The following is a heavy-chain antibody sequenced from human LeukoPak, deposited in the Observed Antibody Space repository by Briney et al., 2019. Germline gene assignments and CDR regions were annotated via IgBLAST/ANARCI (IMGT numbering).Heavy chain of an antibody. D-gene: IGHD3-22*01. CDR1: GFTFSNYA. CDR2: ISGSSSTI. J-gene: IGHJ4*02. CDR3: ARGSTYYDSSGQVPFDY. Sequence: GGSLRLSCAASGFTFSNYAMSWVRQAPGKGLEWGSYISGSSSTIYYADSAKGRFTISRDNGKNTLYLQMNSLRAEDTAVYYCARGSTYYDSSGQVPFDYWGQGTLVTVSS. V-gene: IGHV3-48*01.